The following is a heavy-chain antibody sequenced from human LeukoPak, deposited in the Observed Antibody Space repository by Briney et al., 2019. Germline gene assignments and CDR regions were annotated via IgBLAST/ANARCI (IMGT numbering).Heavy chain of an antibody. CDR2: ISGSGGST. J-gene: IGHJ5*02. Sequence: GGSLRLSCAASGFTFSSYAMSWVRQAPGKGLEWVSAISGSGGSTYYADSVKGRFTISRDNSKNTLFLQMNSLRVEDTAVYHCAKDALWSGSPGGFDPWGQGTLVTVSS. CDR3: AKDALWSGSPGGFDP. CDR1: GFTFSSYA. V-gene: IGHV3-23*01. D-gene: IGHD1-26*01.